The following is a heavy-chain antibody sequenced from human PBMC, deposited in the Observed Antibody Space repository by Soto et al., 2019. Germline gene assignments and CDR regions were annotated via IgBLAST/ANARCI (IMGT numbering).Heavy chain of an antibody. D-gene: IGHD2-2*02. J-gene: IGHJ6*02. V-gene: IGHV4-34*01. CDR2: INHSGST. CDR3: AREGVAPAAITGYYYYGMDV. Sequence: PSETLSLTCAVYGGSFSGYYWSWIRQPPGRGLEWIGEINHSGSTNYNPSLKSRVTISVDTSKNQFSLKLSSVTAADTAVYYCAREGVAPAAITGYYYYGMDVWGQGTTVTVYS. CDR1: GGSFSGYY.